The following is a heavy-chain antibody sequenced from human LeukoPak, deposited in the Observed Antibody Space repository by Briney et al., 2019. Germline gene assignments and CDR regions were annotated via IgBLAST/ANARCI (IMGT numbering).Heavy chain of an antibody. V-gene: IGHV4-39*07. D-gene: IGHD3-22*01. Sequence: SETLSLTCTVSGGSISSSSYYWGWIRQPPGKGLEWIGSIYYSGSTNYNPSLKSRVTISVDTSKNQFSLKLSSVTAADTAVYYCARGSFDSTPDYWGQGTLVTVSS. J-gene: IGHJ4*02. CDR3: ARGSFDSTPDY. CDR2: IYYSGST. CDR1: GGSISSSSYY.